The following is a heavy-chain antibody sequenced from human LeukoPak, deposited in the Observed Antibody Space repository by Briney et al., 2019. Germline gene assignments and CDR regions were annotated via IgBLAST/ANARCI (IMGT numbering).Heavy chain of an antibody. CDR1: GFTFSDYY. J-gene: IGHJ4*02. CDR3: AREEYSYGHRPPSQGLEPRS. CDR2: ISSSGSTI. V-gene: IGHV3-11*01. D-gene: IGHD5-18*01. Sequence: KPGGSLRLSCAASGFTFSDYYMSWIRQAPGKGLEWVSYISSSGSTIYYADSVKGRFTIPRDNAKNSLYLQMNSLRAEDTAVYYCAREEYSYGHRPPSQGLEPRSGGQGTLVTVSS.